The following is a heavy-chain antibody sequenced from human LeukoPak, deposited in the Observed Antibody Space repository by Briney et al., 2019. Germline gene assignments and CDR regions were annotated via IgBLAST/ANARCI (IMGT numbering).Heavy chain of an antibody. J-gene: IGHJ4*02. D-gene: IGHD3-22*01. V-gene: IGHV3-23*01. CDR2: ISGSGGST. CDR1: GFTFSDYY. Sequence: GGSLRLSCAASGFTFSDYYMSWVRQAPGKGLEWVSGISGSGGSTYYADSVKGRFTISRDNSKNTLYLQMNSLRAEDTAVYYCAKSSGYQPRYFDYWGQGTLVTVSS. CDR3: AKSSGYQPRYFDY.